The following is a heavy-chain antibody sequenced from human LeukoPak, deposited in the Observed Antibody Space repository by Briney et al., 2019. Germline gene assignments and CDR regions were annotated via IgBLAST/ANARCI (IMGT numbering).Heavy chain of an antibody. Sequence: SVKVSCKASGGTFSSYAISWVRQAPGQGLEWMGGIIPIFGTANYAQKFQGRVTITADESTSTACMELSSLRSEDTAVYYCASASSSGWTTDAFDIWGQGTMVTVSS. V-gene: IGHV1-69*13. J-gene: IGHJ3*02. CDR3: ASASSSGWTTDAFDI. CDR1: GGTFSSYA. CDR2: IIPIFGTA. D-gene: IGHD6-19*01.